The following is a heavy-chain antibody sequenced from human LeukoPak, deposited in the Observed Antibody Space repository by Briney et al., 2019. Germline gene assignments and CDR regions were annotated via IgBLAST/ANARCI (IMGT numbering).Heavy chain of an antibody. CDR3: ARGAPYCGGDCYYNEYFQH. D-gene: IGHD2-21*02. J-gene: IGHJ1*01. CDR2: IIPILGIA. Sequence: SVKVSCKASGGTFSSYAIIWVRQAPGQGLEWMGRIIPILGIANYAQKFQGRVTITADKSTSTAYMELSSLRSEDTAVYYCARGAPYCGGDCYYNEYFQHWGQGTLVTVSS. CDR1: GGTFSSYA. V-gene: IGHV1-69*04.